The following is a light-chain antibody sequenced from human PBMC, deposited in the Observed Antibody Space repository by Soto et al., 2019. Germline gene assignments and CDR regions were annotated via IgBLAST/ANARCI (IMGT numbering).Light chain of an antibody. CDR1: SSDVGGYNY. J-gene: IGLJ1*01. CDR2: EVS. CDR3: SSYTNTAALEV. Sequence: QSAPTQPASVSGSPGQLISISCAGTSSDVGGYNYVSWYQQHPGKAPKLLLCEVSNRPSWVSDRFSGSKSANTASLTISGLQAEDEANYYCSSYTNTAALEVFGPG. V-gene: IGLV2-14*01.